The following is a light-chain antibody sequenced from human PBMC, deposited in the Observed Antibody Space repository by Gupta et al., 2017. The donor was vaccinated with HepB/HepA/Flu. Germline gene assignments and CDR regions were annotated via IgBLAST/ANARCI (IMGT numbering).Light chain of an antibody. Sequence: AFQLTQSPSSFSASTGDRVTITCRASQGISSYLAWYQQKPGKAPKLLIYAASTLQSGVPSRFSGSGSGTDFTLTISCLQSEDFATYYCQQYYSHPLTCGRGTKLEIK. CDR1: QGISSY. V-gene: IGKV1-8*01. J-gene: IGKJ2*01. CDR2: AAS. CDR3: QQYYSHPLT.